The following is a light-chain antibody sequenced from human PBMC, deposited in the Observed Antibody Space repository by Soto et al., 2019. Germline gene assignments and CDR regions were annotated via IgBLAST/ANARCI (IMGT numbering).Light chain of an antibody. CDR1: QSASRKY. V-gene: IGKV3-20*01. CDR2: GTS. J-gene: IGKJ4*01. CDR3: QQYGTSLT. Sequence: EIVLTQSPGTLSLSPGERATLSCRASQSASRKYLAWYQQKPGQAPRLLIHGTSNRATGVADRFSGTGSGTDFTITISRLAPEDFAVYYCQQYGTSLTVGGGTRVDIK.